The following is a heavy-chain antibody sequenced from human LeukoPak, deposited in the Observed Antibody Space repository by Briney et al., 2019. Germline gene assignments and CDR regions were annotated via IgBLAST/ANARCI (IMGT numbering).Heavy chain of an antibody. CDR3: ASSPLTTVTPNLDY. Sequence: GGSLRLSCAASGFTFNTYTMNWVRQAPGKGLEWVSYISSSSTTIYYADSVKGRFTISRDNAKNSLYLQMNSLRAEDTAVYYCASSPLTTVTPNLDYWGQGTLVTVSS. J-gene: IGHJ4*02. V-gene: IGHV3-48*04. CDR1: GFTFNTYT. CDR2: ISSSSTTI. D-gene: IGHD4-17*01.